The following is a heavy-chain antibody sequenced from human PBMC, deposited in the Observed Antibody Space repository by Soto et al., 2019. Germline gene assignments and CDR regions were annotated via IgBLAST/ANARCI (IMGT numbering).Heavy chain of an antibody. CDR1: GFTVSNNY. J-gene: IGHJ4*02. CDR2: IYSGGDT. D-gene: IGHD6-25*01. Sequence: EVQLVESGGGLVQPGGSLRLSCAASGFTVSNNYMNWVRQAPGKGLEWVSVIYSGGDTYYADSVKGRFTISRDNSKNTLSLLMNSLRAEDTAIYYCATHPSSGYWGQGTLVTVSS. V-gene: IGHV3-66*01. CDR3: ATHPSSGY.